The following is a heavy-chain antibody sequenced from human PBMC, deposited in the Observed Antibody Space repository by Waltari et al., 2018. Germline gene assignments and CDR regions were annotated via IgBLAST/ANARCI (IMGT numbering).Heavy chain of an antibody. CDR3: ARDQGTQKTTVTTADY. D-gene: IGHD4-17*01. CDR2: ISSSSSYI. CDR1: GFTFSRYT. Sequence: EVQLVESGGGLVKPGGSLRLSCAASGFTFSRYTMNWVRQAPGKGLEWVSSISSSSSYIYYADSLKGRFTISRDNAKNSLYLQMNSLRAEDTAVYYCARDQGTQKTTVTTADYWGQGTLVTVSS. J-gene: IGHJ4*02. V-gene: IGHV3-21*01.